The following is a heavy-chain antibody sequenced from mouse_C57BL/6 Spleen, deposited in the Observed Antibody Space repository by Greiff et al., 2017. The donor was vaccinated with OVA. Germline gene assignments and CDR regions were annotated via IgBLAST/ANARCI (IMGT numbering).Heavy chain of an antibody. Sequence: QVQLQQPGAELVRPGSSVKLSCKASGYTFTSYWMHWVKQRTIQGLEWIGNIDPSDSENHYNQKFKDKATLTVDKSSSKAYMQLCSLTSEDSAVYYCARSVTTVVAHFDVWGTGTTVTVSS. CDR3: ARSVTTVVAHFDV. J-gene: IGHJ1*03. CDR2: IDPSDSEN. V-gene: IGHV1-52*01. CDR1: GYTFTSYW. D-gene: IGHD1-1*01.